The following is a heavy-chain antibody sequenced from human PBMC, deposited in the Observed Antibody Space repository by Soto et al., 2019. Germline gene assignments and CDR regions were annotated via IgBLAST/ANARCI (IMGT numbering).Heavy chain of an antibody. CDR3: ATPAYFTH. CDR1: GFTFSTYS. D-gene: IGHD2-2*01. CDR2: ISSTGNTI. V-gene: IGHV3-48*01. J-gene: IGHJ4*02. Sequence: EVQVVESGGGLVQPGGSLRLSCAASGFTFSTYSMNWVRQAPGKGLEWVSYISSTGNTIYYPDSVKGRFTISRDTAKKSLYLHLTSRGVVDTAVYCCATPAYFTHGGQETLVPVSS.